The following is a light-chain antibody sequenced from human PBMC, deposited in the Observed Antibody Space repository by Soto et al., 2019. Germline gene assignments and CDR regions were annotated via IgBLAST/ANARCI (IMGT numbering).Light chain of an antibody. CDR1: QSISSW. Sequence: DIQMTQSPSTLSASVGDRVTITCRARQSISSWLAWYQQKPGKAHKLLIYDASSLESGVPSRFSGSGSGTEFTLTIRSLQPDDFATYYCQQYNSYPLTVGPGTKVDIK. CDR2: DAS. CDR3: QQYNSYPLT. V-gene: IGKV1-5*01. J-gene: IGKJ4*02.